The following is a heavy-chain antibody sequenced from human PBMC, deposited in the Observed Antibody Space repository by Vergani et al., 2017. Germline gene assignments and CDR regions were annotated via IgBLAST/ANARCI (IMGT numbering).Heavy chain of an antibody. CDR3: ARVDTQVPATSHFYYMDV. D-gene: IGHD6-25*01. J-gene: IGHJ6*03. V-gene: IGHV4-39*07. CDR2: INYVGRT. Sequence: QVQLQESGPGLVKPSQTLSLTCTVSGGSINPSSSFWGWIRQSPGKGLEWIGSINYVGRTYYIPSLQSRATVFVDTSKNQFSLKLRSVTAADTAVYYCARVDTQVPATSHFYYMDVWGKGTTVVVSS. CDR1: GGSINPSSSF.